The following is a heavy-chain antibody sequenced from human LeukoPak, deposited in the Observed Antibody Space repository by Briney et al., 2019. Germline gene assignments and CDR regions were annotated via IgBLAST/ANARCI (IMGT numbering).Heavy chain of an antibody. CDR2: IFYSGIT. V-gene: IGHV4-59*01. J-gene: IGHJ4*02. CDR1: GDSITSYF. CDR3: ARVDSINWYDSRGYFDY. D-gene: IGHD6-13*01. Sequence: SETLSLTCTVSGDSITSYFWSWIRQPPGKGLEWVGYIFYSGITNYNPSLKSRVTISVDTSKNQFSLNLSSVTAADTAVYYCARVDSINWYDSRGYFDYWGQGTLVTVSS.